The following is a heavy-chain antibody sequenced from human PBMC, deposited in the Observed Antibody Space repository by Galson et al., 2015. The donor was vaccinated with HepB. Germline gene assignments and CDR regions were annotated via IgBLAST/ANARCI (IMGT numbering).Heavy chain of an antibody. CDR3: AKDHIMGLYSNYVYYYYYMDV. V-gene: IGHV3-30*18. Sequence: SLRLSCAASGFTFSSYGMHWVRQAPGKGLEWVAVISYDGSNKYYADSVKGRFTISRDNSKNTLYLQMNSLRAEDTAVYYCAKDHIMGLYSNYVYYYYYMDVWGKGTTVTVSS. J-gene: IGHJ6*03. CDR2: ISYDGSNK. D-gene: IGHD4-11*01. CDR1: GFTFSSYG.